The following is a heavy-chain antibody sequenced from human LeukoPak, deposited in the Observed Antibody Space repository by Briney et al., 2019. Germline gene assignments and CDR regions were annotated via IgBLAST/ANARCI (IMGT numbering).Heavy chain of an antibody. CDR1: GGSFSGYY. D-gene: IGHD3-10*01. CDR3: ARVRGDYYYGSANFDY. J-gene: IGHJ4*02. Sequence: SETLSLTCAVYGGSFSGYYWSWIRQPPGKGLEWIGEINHSGSTNYNPSLKSRVTISVDTSKNQFSLKLSSVTAADTAVYYCARVRGDYYYGSANFDYWGQGTLVTVSS. V-gene: IGHV4-34*01. CDR2: INHSGST.